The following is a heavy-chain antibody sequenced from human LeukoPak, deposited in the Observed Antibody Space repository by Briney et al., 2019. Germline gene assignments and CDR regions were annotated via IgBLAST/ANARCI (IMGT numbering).Heavy chain of an antibody. V-gene: IGHV4-34*01. CDR2: INHSGST. J-gene: IGHJ5*02. Sequence: SETLSLTCAVYGGSFSGYYWSWIRQPPGKGLEWIGEINHSGSTNYNPSLKSRVTISVGTSKNQFSLKLSSVTAADTAVYYCARGRKYYDFWSGQDTNWFDPWGQGTLVTVSS. D-gene: IGHD3-3*01. CDR3: ARGRKYYDFWSGQDTNWFDP. CDR1: GGSFSGYY.